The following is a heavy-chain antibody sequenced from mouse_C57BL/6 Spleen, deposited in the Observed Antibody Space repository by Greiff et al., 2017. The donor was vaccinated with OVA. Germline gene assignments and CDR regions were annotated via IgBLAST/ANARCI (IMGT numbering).Heavy chain of an antibody. CDR3: ARSEYDGYYEAMDY. D-gene: IGHD2-3*01. CDR2: IHPNSGST. V-gene: IGHV1-64*01. CDR1: GYTFTSYW. J-gene: IGHJ4*01. Sequence: QVQLQQPGAELVKPGASVKLSCKASGYTFTSYWMHWVKPRPGQGLEWIGMIHPNSGSTNYNEKFKSKATLTVDKSSSTAYMQLSSLTSEDSAVYYCARSEYDGYYEAMDYWGQGTSVTVSS.